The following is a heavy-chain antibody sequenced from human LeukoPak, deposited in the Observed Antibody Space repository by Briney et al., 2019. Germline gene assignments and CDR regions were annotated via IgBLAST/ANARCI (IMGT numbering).Heavy chain of an antibody. V-gene: IGHV1-69*04. CDR3: AREAYDSRAVDY. Sequence: SVKVSCKASGGTFSSYAISWVRQAPGQGLEWMGRIIPIPGIANYAQKFQGRVTITADKSTSTAYMELSSLRSEDTAVYYCAREAYDSRAVDYWGQGTLVTVSS. CDR2: IIPIPGIA. J-gene: IGHJ4*02. CDR1: GGTFSSYA. D-gene: IGHD3-22*01.